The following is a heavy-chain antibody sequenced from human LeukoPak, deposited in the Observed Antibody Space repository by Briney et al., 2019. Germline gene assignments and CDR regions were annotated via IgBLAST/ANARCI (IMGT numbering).Heavy chain of an antibody. V-gene: IGHV3-7*01. CDR2: IVEDGSET. CDR1: GFTFSSYW. J-gene: IGHJ4*02. Sequence: PGGSLRLSCATSGFTFSSYWMTWVRQAQGKGLEWVASIVEDGSETYYLDSVKGRFTFSRDNAKNSLYLQMNSLRGEDMAVYYCARDPTRRFDLWGQGTLVTVSS. CDR3: ARDPTRRFDL.